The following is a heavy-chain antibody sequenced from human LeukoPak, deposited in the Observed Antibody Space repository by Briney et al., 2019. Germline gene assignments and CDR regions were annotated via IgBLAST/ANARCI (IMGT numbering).Heavy chain of an antibody. CDR1: GGSFSSGDYH. CDR2: IYYAGRT. D-gene: IGHD3-10*01. Sequence: PSETLSLTCAVSGGSFSSGDYHWGWIRQPPGKGLEWIASIYYAGRTTYNPSLKGRVTISQDTSNNQFSLKLNSVTAADTAVYYCARHYGPWGQGTLVTVSS. CDR3: ARHYGP. J-gene: IGHJ5*02. V-gene: IGHV4-39*01.